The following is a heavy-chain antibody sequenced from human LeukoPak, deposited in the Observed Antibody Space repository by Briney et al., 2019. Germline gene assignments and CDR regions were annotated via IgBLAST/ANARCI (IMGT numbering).Heavy chain of an antibody. CDR2: IWFDGSNK. D-gene: IGHD4-17*01. Sequence: GGSLRLSCAASGFTFSNYGIHWVRQAPGKGLEWVAVIWFDGSNKYYADSLKGRFIISRDNSKNTLYLQMNSLRAEDTAVYYCATSVRWVTTVVDYWGQGTLVTVSS. CDR3: ATSVRWVTTVVDY. CDR1: GFTFSNYG. J-gene: IGHJ4*02. V-gene: IGHV3-33*01.